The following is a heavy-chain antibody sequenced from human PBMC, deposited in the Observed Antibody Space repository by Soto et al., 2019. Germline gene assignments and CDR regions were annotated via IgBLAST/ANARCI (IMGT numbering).Heavy chain of an antibody. CDR2: INAGNGNT. D-gene: IGHD2-2*01. Sequence: QVQLVQSGAEVKKPGASVKVSCTASGYTFTNYLMHWVRQAPGQRLEWMGWINAGNGNTKYSQKFQGRVTITRDTSASTAYMELSSLRSEDTAVYYCARIHGYCTSTSCPFRYFDLWGRGTLVTVSS. CDR1: GYTFTNYL. CDR3: ARIHGYCTSTSCPFRYFDL. J-gene: IGHJ2*01. V-gene: IGHV1-3*01.